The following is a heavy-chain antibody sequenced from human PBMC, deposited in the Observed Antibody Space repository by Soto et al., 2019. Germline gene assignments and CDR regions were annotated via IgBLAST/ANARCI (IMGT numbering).Heavy chain of an antibody. Sequence: PGESLKISCTGSGYSFSTYWIAWVRQAPGQRLEWMGWINAANGDTKYSPKFQGRVTITRDTSASTAYMELSSLRSEDTAVYYCVRRHVSETGIEWFDPWGQGTLVTVSS. D-gene: IGHD1-1*01. J-gene: IGHJ5*02. CDR2: INAANGDT. CDR1: GYSFSTYW. V-gene: IGHV1-3*01. CDR3: VRRHVSETGIEWFDP.